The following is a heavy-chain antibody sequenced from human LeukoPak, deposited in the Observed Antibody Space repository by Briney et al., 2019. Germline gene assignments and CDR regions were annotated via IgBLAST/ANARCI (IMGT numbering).Heavy chain of an antibody. CDR3: ARDQPVVTSQFDY. J-gene: IGHJ4*02. D-gene: IGHD4-23*01. V-gene: IGHV3-30*04. Sequence: GGPLRLSCAASGFTFNSYAMQGVRQAREKGLEWVAVISYDGSNKYYADSVKGRFTISRDNSKNTLYLQMNSLRAEDTAVYYCARDQPVVTSQFDYWGQGTLVTVSS. CDR1: GFTFNSYA. CDR2: ISYDGSNK.